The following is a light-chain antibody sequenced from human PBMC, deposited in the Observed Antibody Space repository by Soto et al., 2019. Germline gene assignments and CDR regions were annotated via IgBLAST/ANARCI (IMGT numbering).Light chain of an antibody. Sequence: QSALTQPASVSGSPGQSITISCTGTSGDVGGYNYVSWYQQHPGIAPKLMISEVSNRPSGVSNRFSGSKSGNTASLTISGLQAEDEADYYCSSYTSSSTLVFGGGTKLTVL. CDR3: SSYTSSSTLV. CDR1: SGDVGGYNY. J-gene: IGLJ2*01. V-gene: IGLV2-14*01. CDR2: EVS.